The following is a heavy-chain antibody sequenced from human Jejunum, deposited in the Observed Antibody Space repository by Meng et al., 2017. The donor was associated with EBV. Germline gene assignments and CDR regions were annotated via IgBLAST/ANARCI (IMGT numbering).Heavy chain of an antibody. CDR2: IYTDGST. CDR1: GFIVSGHY. J-gene: IGHJ4*02. D-gene: IGHD1/OR15-1a*01. Sequence: VQVLESGGGLIHPGGSLRLSCAASGFIVSGHYMSWVRQAPGKGLEWVSVIYTDGSTYYADSVKGRFTISRDNSKNTLFIQMNNLRVDDTAVYYCVRGPWNNWGQGTLVTVSS. V-gene: IGHV3-53*01. CDR3: VRGPWNN.